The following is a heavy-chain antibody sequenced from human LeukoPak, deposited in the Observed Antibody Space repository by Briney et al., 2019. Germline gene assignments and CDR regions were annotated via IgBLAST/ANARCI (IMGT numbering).Heavy chain of an antibody. CDR1: VYSISRGYY. CDR3: ARQNYDRTFDY. CDR2: IYHSGTT. J-gene: IGHJ4*02. D-gene: IGHD3-22*01. V-gene: IGHV4-38-2*02. Sequence: SETLSLTCTVSVYSISRGYYWGWVRQPPGKGLEWIVSIYHSGTTYYNPSLKSRVPISVDTSKNQFSLKLSSVTAADTAVYYCARQNYDRTFDYWGERTLVTVSS.